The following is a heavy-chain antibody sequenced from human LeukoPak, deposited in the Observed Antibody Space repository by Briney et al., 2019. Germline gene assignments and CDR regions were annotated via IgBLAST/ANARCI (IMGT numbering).Heavy chain of an antibody. V-gene: IGHV3-23*01. D-gene: IGHD6-19*01. CDR1: GFTFSSYA. CDR3: ARAPTFSGWFDY. J-gene: IGHJ4*02. CDR2: ISGSGGST. Sequence: GGSLRLSCAASGFTFSSYAMSWVRQAPGKGLEWVSAISGSGGSTYYADSVKGRFTISRDNAKNSLYLQMNSLRVEDTAVYYCARAPTFSGWFDYWGQGTLVTVSS.